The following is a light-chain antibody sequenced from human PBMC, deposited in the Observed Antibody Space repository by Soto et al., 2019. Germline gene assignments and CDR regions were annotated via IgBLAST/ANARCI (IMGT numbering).Light chain of an antibody. J-gene: IGKJ5*01. CDR3: QQYNNWPS. CDR2: DAS. V-gene: IGKV1-5*01. Sequence: DIQMTQSPSTLSPSVGDRVTITCRASQSISSWLAWYQQKPRKAPKLLIYDASSLESGVPSRFSGSGSETEFTLTIRSLQSEDFAVYFCQQYNNWPSFGQGTRLEIK. CDR1: QSISSW.